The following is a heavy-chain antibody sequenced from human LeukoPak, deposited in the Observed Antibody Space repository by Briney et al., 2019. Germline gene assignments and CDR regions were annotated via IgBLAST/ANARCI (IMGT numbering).Heavy chain of an antibody. CDR3: ARDQDWNDRGGLDY. J-gene: IGHJ4*02. CDR2: ISWDGGST. V-gene: IGHV3-43*01. CDR1: GFTFDDYT. D-gene: IGHD1-1*01. Sequence: GGSLRLSCAASGFTFDDYTMHWVRQAPGKGLEWVSLISWDGGSTYYADSVKGRFTISRDNSKNSLYLQMNSLRVEDTAVYYCARDQDWNDRGGLDYWGQGTLVTVSS.